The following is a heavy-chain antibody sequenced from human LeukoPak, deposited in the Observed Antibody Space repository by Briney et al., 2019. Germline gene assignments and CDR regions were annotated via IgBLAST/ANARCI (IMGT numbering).Heavy chain of an antibody. CDR3: ARVLLGASLDY. J-gene: IGHJ4*02. Sequence: SETLSLTCTVSGGSISSSSFHWAWIRQPPGKGLEWIGSIYYSGGTYSNPSLKGRVTISVDTSKNQFSLKLSSVIATGTAVYYCARVLLGASLDYWGQGTLVTVSS. CDR1: GGSISSSSFH. CDR2: IYYSGGT. V-gene: IGHV4-39*01. D-gene: IGHD1-26*01.